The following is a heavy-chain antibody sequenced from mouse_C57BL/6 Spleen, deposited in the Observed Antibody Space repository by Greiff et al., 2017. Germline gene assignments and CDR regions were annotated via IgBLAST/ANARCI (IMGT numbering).Heavy chain of an antibody. J-gene: IGHJ2*01. CDR1: GYAFSSSW. CDR2: IYPGDGDT. D-gene: IGHD2-2*01. Sequence: QVQLKQSGPELVKPGASVKISCKASGYAFSSSWMNWVKQRPGKGLEWIGRIYPGDGDTNYNGKFKGKATLTADKSSSTAYMQLSSLTSEDSAVYFCARSGYGGFYFDYGGQGTTLTVSS. CDR3: ARSGYGGFYFDY. V-gene: IGHV1-82*01.